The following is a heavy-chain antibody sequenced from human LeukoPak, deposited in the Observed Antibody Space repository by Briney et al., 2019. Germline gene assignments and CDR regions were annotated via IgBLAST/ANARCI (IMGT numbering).Heavy chain of an antibody. CDR2: IYSRGLTRGST. CDR1: GGSISSYY. D-gene: IGHD1-26*01. Sequence: SETLSLTCTVSGGSISSYYWSWIRQPPGKGLEWIGYIYSRGLTRGSTNYNPSLKSRVTISVDTSKNQFSLKLSSVTAADTAVYYCARDQEYSGSYYRYFDYWGQGTLVTVSS. CDR3: ARDQEYSGSYYRYFDY. J-gene: IGHJ4*02. V-gene: IGHV4-59*01.